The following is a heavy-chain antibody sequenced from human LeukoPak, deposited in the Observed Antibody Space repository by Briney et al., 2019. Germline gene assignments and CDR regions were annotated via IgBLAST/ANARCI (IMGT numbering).Heavy chain of an antibody. CDR2: ISSSSSYI. V-gene: IGHV3-21*01. Sequence: KTGGSLRLSCAASGFTLSSYSMNWVRQAPGKGLEWVSSISSSSSYIYYADSVKGRFTISRDNAKNSLYLQMNSLRAEDTAVYYCARVGRDGSSWFDPWGQGTLVTVSS. D-gene: IGHD1-1*01. J-gene: IGHJ5*02. CDR3: ARVGRDGSSWFDP. CDR1: GFTLSSYS.